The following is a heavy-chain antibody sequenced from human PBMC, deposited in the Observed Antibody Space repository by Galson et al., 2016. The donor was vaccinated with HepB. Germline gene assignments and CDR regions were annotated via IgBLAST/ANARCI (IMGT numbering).Heavy chain of an antibody. J-gene: IGHJ4*02. Sequence: SLRLSCAASGLSVSNNYMSWVRQAPGKGLECVSVIHDDGSTNYADSVMGRFTISRDNSKNTLYPEMNSLRAEDVAVYYCARASGIRGIKGAMDVWGQGTLVTVSS. D-gene: IGHD3-10*01. V-gene: IGHV3-53*01. CDR2: IHDDGST. CDR1: GLSVSNNY. CDR3: ARASGIRGIKGAMDV.